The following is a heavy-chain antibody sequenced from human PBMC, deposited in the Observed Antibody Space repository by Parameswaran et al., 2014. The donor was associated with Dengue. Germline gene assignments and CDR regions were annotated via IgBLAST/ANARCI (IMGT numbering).Heavy chain of an antibody. J-gene: IGHJ4*02. V-gene: IGHV1-8*01. Sequence: WVRQAPGQGLEWMGWMNPNSGNTGYAQKFQGRVTMTRNTSISTAYMELNSLRSEDTAVYYCARGAGGGSGYYSIDYWGQGTLVTVSS. CDR2: MNPNSGNT. D-gene: IGHD3-22*01. CDR3: ARGAGGGSGYYSIDY.